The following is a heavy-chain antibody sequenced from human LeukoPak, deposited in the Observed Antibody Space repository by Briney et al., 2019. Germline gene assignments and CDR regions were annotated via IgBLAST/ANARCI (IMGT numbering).Heavy chain of an antibody. J-gene: IGHJ2*01. V-gene: IGHV5-51*01. D-gene: IGHD3-10*01. Sequence: GESLKISCKGSRNSFTNYWIGWVRQMPGKGLEWMGMIYSSDSDTRYSPSFQGQVTISADKSISSAYLQWSSLRASDTAMYYCARLITMVRGDRYFDLWGRGTLVTVSS. CDR1: RNSFTNYW. CDR2: IYSSDSDT. CDR3: ARLITMVRGDRYFDL.